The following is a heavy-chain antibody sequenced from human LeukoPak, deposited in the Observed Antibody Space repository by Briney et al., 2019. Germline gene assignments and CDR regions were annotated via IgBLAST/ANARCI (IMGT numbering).Heavy chain of an antibody. J-gene: IGHJ6*04. D-gene: IGHD2-15*01. V-gene: IGHV3-48*03. CDR1: GFTFSSYE. Sequence: GGSLRLSCAASGFTFSSYEMNWVRQAPGKGLEWVSYISSSGSTIYYADSVKGRFTISRDNAKNSLYLQMNSLRAEDTAVYYCASYPGYCSGGSCRVVDVWGKGTTVTVSS. CDR2: ISSSGSTI. CDR3: ASYPGYCSGGSCRVVDV.